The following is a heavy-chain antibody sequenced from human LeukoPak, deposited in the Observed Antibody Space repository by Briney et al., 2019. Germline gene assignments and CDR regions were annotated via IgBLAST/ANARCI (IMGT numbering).Heavy chain of an antibody. D-gene: IGHD4-11*01. CDR1: GFTFSHFG. CDR2: IWSDGTNK. Sequence: EGSMRLSCAASGFTFSHFGFHWVRQAPGKGLEWVAVIWSDGTNKYYGDSVKGRFIIQRDDHQKTVYLQMNRLRAEDTAIYYCAKDAQRGFDYSNSLEYWGQGSRVTVSS. CDR3: AKDAQRGFDYSNSLEY. V-gene: IGHV3-33*06. J-gene: IGHJ4*02.